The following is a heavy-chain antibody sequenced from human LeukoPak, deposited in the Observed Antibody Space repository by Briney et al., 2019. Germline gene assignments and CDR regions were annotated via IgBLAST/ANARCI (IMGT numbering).Heavy chain of an antibody. J-gene: IGHJ4*02. CDR1: GYTFTSYA. V-gene: IGHV1-69*13. D-gene: IGHD3-22*01. CDR2: IIPIFGTA. CDR3: ARDSSGFFDY. Sequence: SVKVSCKASGYTFTSYAMHWVRQAPGQRLEWMGGIIPIFGTANYAQKFQGRVTITADESTSTAYMELSSLRSEDTAVYYCARDSSGFFDYWGQGTLVTVSS.